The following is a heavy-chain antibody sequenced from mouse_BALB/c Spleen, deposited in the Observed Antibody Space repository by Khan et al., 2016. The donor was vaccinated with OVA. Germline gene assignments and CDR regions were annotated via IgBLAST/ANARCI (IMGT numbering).Heavy chain of an antibody. V-gene: IGHV1S81*02. Sequence: QVQLQQPGAELVKAGASVKMSCKASGYTFTSYWMHWVKQRLGQGLEWFAETNPTNGRTYYNEKFKSKATLTVDKSSSPAYMLLSGPTFEDSAVEYWARIKKIVATYFDYWGQGTTLTVSS. CDR3: ARIKKIVATYFDY. CDR2: TNPTNGRT. J-gene: IGHJ2*01. CDR1: GYTFTSYW. D-gene: IGHD1-1*01.